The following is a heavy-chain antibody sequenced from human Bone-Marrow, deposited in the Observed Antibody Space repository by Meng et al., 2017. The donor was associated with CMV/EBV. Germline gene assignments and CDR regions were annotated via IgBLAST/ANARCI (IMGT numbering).Heavy chain of an antibody. V-gene: IGHV3-21*01. CDR3: ARVERGAAAGTSEY. CDR1: GFTFSSYS. J-gene: IGHJ4*02. Sequence: ASGFTFSSYSMNWVRQAPGKGLEWVSSISSSSSYIYYADSVKSRFTISRDNAKNSLYLQMNSLRAEDTAVYYCARVERGAAAGTSEYWGQGTLVTVSS. CDR2: ISSSSSYI. D-gene: IGHD6-13*01.